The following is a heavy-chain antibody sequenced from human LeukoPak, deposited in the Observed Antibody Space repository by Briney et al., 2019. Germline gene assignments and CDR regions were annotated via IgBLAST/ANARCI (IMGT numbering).Heavy chain of an antibody. CDR3: ARDNFGYSSSWYYYYGMDV. V-gene: IGHV4-4*02. CDR2: IYHSGST. Sequence: SGTLSLTCAVSGGSISSSNWWSWVRQPPGKGLEWIGEIYHSGSTNYNPSLKSRVTISVDKSKNQFSLKLSSVTAADTAVYYCARDNFGYSSSWYYYYGMDVWGQGTTVTVSS. CDR1: GGSISSSNW. J-gene: IGHJ6*02. D-gene: IGHD6-13*01.